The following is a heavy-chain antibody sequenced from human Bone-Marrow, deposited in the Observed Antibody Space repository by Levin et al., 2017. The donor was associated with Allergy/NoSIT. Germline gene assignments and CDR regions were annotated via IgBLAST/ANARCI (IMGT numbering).Heavy chain of an antibody. D-gene: IGHD6-6*01. J-gene: IGHJ5*02. CDR3: ARYDTSSGPDL. Sequence: HPGGSLRLSCTASGFSFTKYWMTWVRQAPGKGLEWVANIKQDGSEKYSVDSGKGRFTISRDNAENSLYLQMNSLTAEDTAIYYCARYDTSSGPDLWGQGTLVTVSS. V-gene: IGHV3-7*01. CDR2: IKQDGSEK. CDR1: GFSFTKYW.